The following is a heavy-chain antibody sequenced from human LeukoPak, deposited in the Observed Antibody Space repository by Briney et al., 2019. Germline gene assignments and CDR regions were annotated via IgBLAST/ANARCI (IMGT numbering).Heavy chain of an antibody. D-gene: IGHD5-18*01. CDR3: ARDVAPSDTAMVNFDY. CDR1: GYTFTGYY. J-gene: IGHJ4*02. CDR2: INPNSGGT. V-gene: IGHV1-2*02. Sequence: GASVKVSCKASGYTFTGYYMHWVRQAPGQGLEWMGWINPNSGGTNYAQKFQGRVTMTRDTSISTAYMELSRLRSDDTAVYYCARDVAPSDTAMVNFDYWGQGTLVTVSS.